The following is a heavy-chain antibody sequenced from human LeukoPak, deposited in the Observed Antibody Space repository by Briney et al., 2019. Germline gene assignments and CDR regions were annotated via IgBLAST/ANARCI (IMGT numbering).Heavy chain of an antibody. CDR2: MHPSSGAT. CDR1: GYTFTDYY. CDR3: ARYLDSGSSLDY. D-gene: IGHD3/OR15-3a*01. V-gene: IGHV1-2*02. J-gene: IGHJ4*02. Sequence: ASVKVSCKASGYTFTDYYMHWVRHAPGQGLEWMGWMHPSSGATRYAQTFQGRVTMTRDTSINTAYMELHRLTSDDTAMFYWARYLDSGSSLDYWGQGTLVTVSS.